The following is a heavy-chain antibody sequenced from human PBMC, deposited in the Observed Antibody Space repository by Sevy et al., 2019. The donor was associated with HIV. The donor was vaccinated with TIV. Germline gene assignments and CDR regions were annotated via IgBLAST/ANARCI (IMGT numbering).Heavy chain of an antibody. Sequence: GGSLRLSCAASGFTFSNAWMSWVRQAPGKGLEWVGRIKSKTDGGTASYAAPVKGRCTISRDDSKSTLYLQMNSLKTEDTAVYYCTTDRHIVVVPAAPSPYYYYYGMDVWGQGTTVTVSS. J-gene: IGHJ6*02. D-gene: IGHD2-2*01. CDR1: GFTFSNAW. V-gene: IGHV3-15*01. CDR2: IKSKTDGGTA. CDR3: TTDRHIVVVPAAPSPYYYYYGMDV.